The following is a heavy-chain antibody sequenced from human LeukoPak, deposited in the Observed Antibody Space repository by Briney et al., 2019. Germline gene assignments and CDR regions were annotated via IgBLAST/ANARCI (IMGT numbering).Heavy chain of an antibody. J-gene: IGHJ4*02. CDR1: GGSFSGYY. CDR2: IYYSGST. V-gene: IGHV4-39*01. Sequence: SETLSLTCAVYGGSFSGYYWGWIRQPPGKGLEWIGSIYYSGSTYYNPSLKSRVTISVDTSKNQFSLKLSSVTAADTAVYYCHGGYKQQLSRDYWGQGTLVTVSS. CDR3: HGGYKQQLSRDY. D-gene: IGHD6-13*01.